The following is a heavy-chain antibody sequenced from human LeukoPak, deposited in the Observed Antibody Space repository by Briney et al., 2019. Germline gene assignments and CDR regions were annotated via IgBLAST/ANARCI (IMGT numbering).Heavy chain of an antibody. CDR3: ASFTGP. V-gene: IGHV3-30-3*01. D-gene: IGHD3-16*01. CDR1: GFTFSSYA. Sequence: GGSLRLSCAASGFTFSSYAVHWVRQAPGKGLEWVAVISYDGSNKYYADSVKGRFTISRDNSKNTLYLQMNSLRAEDTAVYYCASFTGPWGQGTLVTVSS. CDR2: ISYDGSNK. J-gene: IGHJ5*02.